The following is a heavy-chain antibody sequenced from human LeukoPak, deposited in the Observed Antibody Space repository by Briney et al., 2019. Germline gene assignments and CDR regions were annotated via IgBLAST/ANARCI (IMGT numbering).Heavy chain of an antibody. V-gene: IGHV3-30*18. D-gene: IGHD6-19*01. CDR1: GFTFSSYG. Sequence: PGGSLRLSCAASGFTFSSYGMHWVRQAPGKGLEWVAVISYDGSNKYYADSVKGRFTISRDNSKNTLYLQMNSLRAEDTAVYYCAKDRGGVAGTGGFDYWGQGTLVTVSS. CDR3: AKDRGGVAGTGGFDY. J-gene: IGHJ4*02. CDR2: ISYDGSNK.